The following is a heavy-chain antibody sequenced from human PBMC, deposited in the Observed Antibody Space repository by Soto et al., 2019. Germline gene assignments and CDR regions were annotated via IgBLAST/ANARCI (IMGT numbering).Heavy chain of an antibody. J-gene: IGHJ4*02. D-gene: IGHD3-16*01. CDR3: AKDRRAGGNSAFYFDL. V-gene: IGHV3-23*01. CDR1: GFKFSNYA. Sequence: PGGSLRLSCAASGFKFSNYAMSWVRQAPGKGLEWVSLISATGGGTYYADSVKGRFTISRDNSHNTLYLQVHSLTAEDTAVYYCAKDRRAGGNSAFYFDLWGPGAQVAVS. CDR2: ISATGGGT.